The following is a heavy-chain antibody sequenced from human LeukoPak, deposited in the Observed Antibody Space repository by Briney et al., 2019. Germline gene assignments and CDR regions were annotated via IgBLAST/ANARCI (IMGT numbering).Heavy chain of an antibody. CDR1: GYTFTSYG. J-gene: IGHJ5*02. CDR3: ARGDWYNWFDP. D-gene: IGHD3/OR15-3a*01. V-gene: IGHV1-18*01. CDR2: ISAYNGNT. Sequence: ASVKVSCKASGYTFTSYGISWVRQAPGRGLEWMGWISAYNGNTDYAQKLRGRVTMTTDTSTRTPYMGVRSLGSDDTAVYYCARGDWYNWFDPWGQGTLVTVSS.